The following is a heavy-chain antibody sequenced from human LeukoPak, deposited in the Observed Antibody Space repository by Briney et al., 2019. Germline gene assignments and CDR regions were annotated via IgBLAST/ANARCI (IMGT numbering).Heavy chain of an antibody. D-gene: IGHD2/OR15-2a*01. CDR1: GGSISSGDYY. CDR3: ARLLYFDYYYYMDV. CDR2: IYYGGST. Sequence: SQTLSLTCTVSGGSISSGDYYWSWIRQPPGKGLEWIGYIYYGGSTYYNPSLKSRVTISVDTSKNQFSLKLSSVTAADTAVYYCARLLYFDYYYYMDVWGKGTTVTVSS. V-gene: IGHV4-30-4*08. J-gene: IGHJ6*03.